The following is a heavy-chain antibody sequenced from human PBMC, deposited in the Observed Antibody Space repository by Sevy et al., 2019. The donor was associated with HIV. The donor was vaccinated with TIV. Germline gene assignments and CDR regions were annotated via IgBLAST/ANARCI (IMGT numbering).Heavy chain of an antibody. CDR1: GFTLSSYW. CDR2: IKQDGSEK. J-gene: IGHJ4*02. V-gene: IGHV3-7*01. Sequence: GGSLRLSCAASGFTLSSYWMNWVRQAPGKGLEWVANIKQDGSEKYYVDSVKGRFTISRDNAKNSLYLQMNSLRAEDTAVYYCMTTVTTVDYRGQGTLVTVSS. CDR3: MTTVTTVDY. D-gene: IGHD4-17*01.